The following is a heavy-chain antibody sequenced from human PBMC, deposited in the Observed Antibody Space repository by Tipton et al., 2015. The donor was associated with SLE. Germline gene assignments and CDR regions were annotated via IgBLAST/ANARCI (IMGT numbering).Heavy chain of an antibody. J-gene: IGHJ4*02. CDR3: ARHAGLDYYFDY. D-gene: IGHD3/OR15-3a*01. Sequence: LRLSCTVSGGSISSFHWSWIRQPPGKGLEWIGYIYYSGSTTYNPSLKSRVTTSVDTSKNQFSLKLSSVTAADTAFYYCARHAGLDYYFDYWGQGTLVTVSS. CDR2: IYYSGST. V-gene: IGHV4-59*08. CDR1: GGSISSFH.